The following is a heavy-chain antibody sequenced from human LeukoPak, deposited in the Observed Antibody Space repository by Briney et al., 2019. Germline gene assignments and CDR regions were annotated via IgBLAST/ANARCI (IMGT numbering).Heavy chain of an antibody. D-gene: IGHD3-10*01. V-gene: IGHV3-7*01. J-gene: IGHJ6*02. CDR3: ARIFESSSGSSPNYYYGMDV. Sequence: GGSLRLSCAASGFTFSSYWMTWVRQAPGKGLEWVANIKEDGSEKYYVDSVKGRFTISRDNAKNSLYLQMNSLRAEDTAVYYCARIFESSSGSSPNYYYGMDVWGQGTTVTVSS. CDR1: GFTFSSYW. CDR2: IKEDGSEK.